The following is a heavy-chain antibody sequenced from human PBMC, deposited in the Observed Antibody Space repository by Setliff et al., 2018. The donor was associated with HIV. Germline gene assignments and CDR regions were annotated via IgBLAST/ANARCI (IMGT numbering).Heavy chain of an antibody. V-gene: IGHV1-2*04. J-gene: IGHJ5*02. CDR1: GYTFTGYY. D-gene: IGHD3-22*01. Sequence: ASVKVSCKASGYTFTGYYMHWVRQAPGQGLEWMGWINPNSGGTNYAQKFQGWVTMTRDKSTSTAYMELSSLRSEDTAVYYCARYERDGYYDSSGYRFDPWGQGTLVTVSS. CDR3: ARYERDGYYDSSGYRFDP. CDR2: INPNSGGT.